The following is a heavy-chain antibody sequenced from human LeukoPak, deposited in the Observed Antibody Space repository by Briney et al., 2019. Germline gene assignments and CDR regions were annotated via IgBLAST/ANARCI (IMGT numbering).Heavy chain of an antibody. V-gene: IGHV3-11*04. CDR1: GFIFSDYH. Sequence: GGSLRLSCAASGFIFSDYHMSWIRQAPGKGLEWISYSSNSGITAYYADSVKGRFTISRDNAKHSLYLQMNNLRAEDTAIYYCARAHDYYGMHVWGQGTRVTVSS. CDR2: SSNSGITA. CDR3: ARAHDYYGMHV. J-gene: IGHJ6*01.